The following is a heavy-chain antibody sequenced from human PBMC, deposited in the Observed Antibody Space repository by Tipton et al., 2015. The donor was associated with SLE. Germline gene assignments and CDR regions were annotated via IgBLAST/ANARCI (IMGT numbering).Heavy chain of an antibody. J-gene: IGHJ6*03. CDR1: GFTFSNHG. V-gene: IGHV3-30*19. CDR2: IRFDGSNR. D-gene: IGHD3-10*01. CDR3: ARALLWFGEFGYMDV. Sequence: SLRLSCVTSGFTFSNHGLHWVRQAPGKGLEWVSFIRFDGSNRFYADSVKGRFTISRDNSKNTLYLQMNSLRAEDTAVYYCARALLWFGEFGYMDVWGKGTTVTVSS.